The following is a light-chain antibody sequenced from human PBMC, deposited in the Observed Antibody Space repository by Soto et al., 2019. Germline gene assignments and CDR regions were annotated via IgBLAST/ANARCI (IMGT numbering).Light chain of an antibody. V-gene: IGKV3D-15*01. CDR2: GAS. CDR3: QQYSVWPLT. J-gene: IGKJ4*01. Sequence: EIVLTQSPATLSVSPGERAALSCRASQSGSSNLAWYQQKPGEPPRLLIFGASTRATGIPARFSGSGSEAEFTLTISSLQSEDVAVYYCQQYSVWPLTFGGGTKVEIK. CDR1: QSGSSN.